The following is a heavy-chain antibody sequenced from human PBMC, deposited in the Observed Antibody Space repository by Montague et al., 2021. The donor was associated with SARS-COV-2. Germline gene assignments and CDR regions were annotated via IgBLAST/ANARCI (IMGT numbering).Heavy chain of an antibody. Sequence: CAISGDSVSSNSGAWNWIRLSPSRGLEWLGRTYYRSKWYVDYEGSVRSRITINPDTSKNQFSLQMSSVTPDDTAVYYCARSKLLRSGYSSGWYGPGWFDPWGQGTPVTVSS. V-gene: IGHV6-1*01. CDR2: TYYRSKWYV. CDR1: GDSVSSNSGA. D-gene: IGHD6-19*01. CDR3: ARSKLLRSGYSSGWYGPGWFDP. J-gene: IGHJ5*02.